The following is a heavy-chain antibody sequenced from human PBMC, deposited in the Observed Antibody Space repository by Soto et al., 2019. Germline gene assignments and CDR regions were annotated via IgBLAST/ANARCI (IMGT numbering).Heavy chain of an antibody. CDR1: GFTFCSYA. D-gene: IGHD3-3*02. J-gene: IGHJ5*02. V-gene: IGHV3-64*01. CDR3: ASDFFSYHFGDGTPPWPIDLDL. CDR2: ISSNGGNT. Sequence: PGGSLRLSCAASGFTFCSYAVHWVRQAPEKGLEYVSAISSNGGNTYYANSVKGRFTISRDNSKNTLYLQMGSLRAEDKAVYYCASDFFSYHFGDGTPPWPIDLDLGVKGTLVTV.